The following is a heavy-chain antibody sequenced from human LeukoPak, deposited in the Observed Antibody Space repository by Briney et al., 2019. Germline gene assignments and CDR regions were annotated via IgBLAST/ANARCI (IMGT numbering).Heavy chain of an antibody. J-gene: IGHJ5*02. V-gene: IGHV4-59*01. D-gene: IGHD2-15*01. Sequence: SETLSLTCTVSGGSISSYYWSWIQQPPGKGLEWIGYIYYSGSTNYNPSLKSRVTISVDTSKNQFSLKLSSVTAADTAVYYCARVDRGTGYRRFDPWGQGTLVTVSS. CDR1: GGSISSYY. CDR2: IYYSGST. CDR3: ARVDRGTGYRRFDP.